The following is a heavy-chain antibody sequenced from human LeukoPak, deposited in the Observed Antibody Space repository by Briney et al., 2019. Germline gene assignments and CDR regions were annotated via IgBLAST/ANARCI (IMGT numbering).Heavy chain of an antibody. CDR1: RYSFMNYW. CDR3: ARTNIPARPFDI. CDR2: IYTGDSDT. J-gene: IGHJ3*02. Sequence: GESLKISCKGSRYSFMNYWIGWVRQMPGKGLEWMGIIYTGDSDTKYSPSLQGQVTVSVDKSISTAYLQWSSLKASDTAMYYCARTNIPARPFDIWGQGTMVTVSS. D-gene: IGHD6-6*01. V-gene: IGHV5-51*01.